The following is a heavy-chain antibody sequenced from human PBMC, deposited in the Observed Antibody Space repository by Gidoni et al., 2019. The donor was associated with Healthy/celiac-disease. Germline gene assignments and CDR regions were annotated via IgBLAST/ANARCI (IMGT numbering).Heavy chain of an antibody. CDR1: GYSISSGYY. Sequence: QVQLQESGPGLVKPSETLSLTCAVSGYSISSGYYWGWIRQPPGKGLEWIGSIYHSGSTYYNPSLKSRVTISVDTSKNQFSLKLSSVTAADTAVYYCARDRRGYCGGDCYSFDPWGQGTLVTVSS. V-gene: IGHV4-38-2*02. J-gene: IGHJ5*02. D-gene: IGHD2-21*02. CDR2: IYHSGST. CDR3: ARDRRGYCGGDCYSFDP.